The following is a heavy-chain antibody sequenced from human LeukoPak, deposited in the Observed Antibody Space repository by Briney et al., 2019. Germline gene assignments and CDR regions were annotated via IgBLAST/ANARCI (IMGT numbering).Heavy chain of an antibody. CDR2: IYPDDSDT. Sequence: GESLKISCKGSGHSFTNSWIAWVRQKPGKGLEWMGIIYPDDSDTRYSPSFQGQVTISADKSISTAYLQWSSLKASDTAIYYCARSAGFCGDGVCYSYNWFGPWGQGTLVTVS. J-gene: IGHJ5*02. CDR1: GHSFTNSW. V-gene: IGHV5-51*01. D-gene: IGHD2-8*01. CDR3: ARSAGFCGDGVCYSYNWFGP.